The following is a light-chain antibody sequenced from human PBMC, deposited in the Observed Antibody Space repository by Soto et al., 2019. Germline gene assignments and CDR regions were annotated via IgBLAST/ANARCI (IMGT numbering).Light chain of an antibody. CDR3: QQYHDWPPIT. V-gene: IGKV3-15*01. CDR2: GAS. Sequence: EVVMTQSPATLSLSPGESATLSCRASQSVSSDLAWYQQKPGQAPRLLIYGASTRATDIPPGFNGGGSGTEFTLTISSLQSEDFAIYYCQQYHDWPPITFGPGTRVDVK. J-gene: IGKJ3*01. CDR1: QSVSSD.